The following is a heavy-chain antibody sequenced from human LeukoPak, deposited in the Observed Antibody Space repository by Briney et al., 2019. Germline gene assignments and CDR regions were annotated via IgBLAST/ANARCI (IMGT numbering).Heavy chain of an antibody. D-gene: IGHD5-24*01. V-gene: IGHV4-39*07. CDR2: IYYSGST. Sequence: SETLSLTCTVSGGSISSSSYYWGWIRQPPGKGLEWIGSIYYSGSTYYNPSLKSRVTISVDTSKNQFSLKLSSVTAADTAVYYCARDDGYNPNWFDPWGQGTLVTVSS. CDR3: ARDDGYNPNWFDP. CDR1: GGSISSSSYY. J-gene: IGHJ5*02.